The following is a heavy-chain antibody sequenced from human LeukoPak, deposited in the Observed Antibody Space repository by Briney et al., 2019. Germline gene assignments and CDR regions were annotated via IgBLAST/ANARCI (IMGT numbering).Heavy chain of an antibody. J-gene: IGHJ4*02. D-gene: IGHD6-13*01. CDR3: ATTTGYSSSWSN. CDR1: GGSISTYY. V-gene: IGHV4-4*07. Sequence: SETLSLTCTVSGGSISTYYWSWIRQPAGKGLEWIGRIYTSGSTNYNPSLKSRVTMSIDTSKNQFSLKLSSVTAADTAVYYCATTTGYSSSWSNWGQGTLVTVSS. CDR2: IYTSGST.